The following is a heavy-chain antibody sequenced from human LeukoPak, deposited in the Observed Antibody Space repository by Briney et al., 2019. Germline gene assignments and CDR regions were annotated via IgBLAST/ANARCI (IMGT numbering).Heavy chain of an antibody. CDR2: INPKNGGT. D-gene: IGHD5-18*01. Sequence: ASVKVSCKASTYTFTDHYIHWVRQAPGQGLEWMGWINPKNGGTNYAQKIQGRVTMTRDTSISTAYMELSRLRSDDTAVYYCARVWTDTAMDPDHYYMDVWGKGTTVTISS. CDR3: ARVWTDTAMDPDHYYMDV. J-gene: IGHJ6*03. V-gene: IGHV1-2*02. CDR1: TYTFTDHY.